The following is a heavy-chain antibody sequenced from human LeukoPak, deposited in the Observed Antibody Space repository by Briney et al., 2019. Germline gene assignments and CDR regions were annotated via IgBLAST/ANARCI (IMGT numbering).Heavy chain of an antibody. CDR3: ARRGIAAAAPFDY. Sequence: SETLSLTCTVSGGSISSYYWSWIRQPPGKGLEWIGYIYYSGSTNYNPSLKSRVTISVDTSKNQFSLKLSSVTAADTAVYYCARRGIAAAAPFDYWGQGTLVTVS. CDR1: GGSISSYY. J-gene: IGHJ4*02. CDR2: IYYSGST. V-gene: IGHV4-59*08. D-gene: IGHD6-13*01.